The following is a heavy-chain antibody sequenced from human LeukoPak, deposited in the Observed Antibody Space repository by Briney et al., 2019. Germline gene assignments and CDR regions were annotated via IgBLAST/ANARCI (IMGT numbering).Heavy chain of an antibody. D-gene: IGHD6-13*01. Sequence: PGGSLRLSCAASGFTFSSYAMSWVRQAPGKGLEWVSAISGSGGSTYYADSVKGRFTISRDNSKNTLYLQMGSLRAEDMAVYYCARGAASRLFGIAAAGTSLEFDYWGQGTLATVSS. J-gene: IGHJ4*02. CDR2: ISGSGGST. CDR1: GFTFSSYA. V-gene: IGHV3-23*01. CDR3: ARGAASRLFGIAAAGTSLEFDY.